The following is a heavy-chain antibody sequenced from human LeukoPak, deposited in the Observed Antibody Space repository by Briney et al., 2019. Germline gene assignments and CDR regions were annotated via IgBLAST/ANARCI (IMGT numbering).Heavy chain of an antibody. Sequence: GGSLRLSCAASGFTFSTYAMSWVRQAPGKGLEWVSGISGSGGSGDRAYYADSVRGRFTISRDNSKTTLYLQMNSLRVEDTAVYYCAKDTVEYYYDSSGYYWGQGTLVTVSS. V-gene: IGHV3-23*01. CDR2: ISGSGGSGDRA. D-gene: IGHD3-22*01. CDR1: GFTFSTYA. J-gene: IGHJ4*02. CDR3: AKDTVEYYYDSSGYY.